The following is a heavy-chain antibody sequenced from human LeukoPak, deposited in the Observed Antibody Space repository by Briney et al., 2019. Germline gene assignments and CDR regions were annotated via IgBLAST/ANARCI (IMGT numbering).Heavy chain of an antibody. CDR3: TRENYFDY. CDR1: GGSISNYY. CDR2: IYYSGST. J-gene: IGHJ4*02. V-gene: IGHV4-59*01. Sequence: SETLSLTCTVSGGSISNYYWGWIRQPPGKRLEWIGYIYYSGSTNYNPSLKSRVTISVDTSKNQFSLKLTSVTAADTAVYYCTRENYFDYWGQGTLVAVSS.